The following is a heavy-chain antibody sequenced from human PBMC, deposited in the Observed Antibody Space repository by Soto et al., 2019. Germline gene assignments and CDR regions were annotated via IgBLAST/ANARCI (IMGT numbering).Heavy chain of an antibody. J-gene: IGHJ4*02. CDR2: INHSGST. V-gene: IGHV4-34*01. D-gene: IGHD1-7*01. CDR3: ASLRIITGTTSNFDY. Sequence: QVQLQQWGAGLLKPSETLSLTCAVYGGSFSGYYWSWIRQPPGKGLEWIGEINHSGSTNYNPSLKSRVTISVDTSKNQFSLKLSSVTAADTAVYYCASLRIITGTTSNFDYWGQGTLVTVSS. CDR1: GGSFSGYY.